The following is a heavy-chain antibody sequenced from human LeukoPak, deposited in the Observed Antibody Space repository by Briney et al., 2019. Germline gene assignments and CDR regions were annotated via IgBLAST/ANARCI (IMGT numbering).Heavy chain of an antibody. CDR3: ARDFSGAGPLYFDY. J-gene: IGHJ4*02. V-gene: IGHV1-2*02. CDR1: GYTFTGYF. D-gene: IGHD3-3*01. Sequence: ASVKVSCKASGYTFTGYFMNWVRQAPGQGLEWMGWINPNSGGTNFAQKFQGRVTMTRDTSITTAYMELTNLTFDDTAVYYCARDFSGAGPLYFDYWGQGTLVTVSS. CDR2: INPNSGGT.